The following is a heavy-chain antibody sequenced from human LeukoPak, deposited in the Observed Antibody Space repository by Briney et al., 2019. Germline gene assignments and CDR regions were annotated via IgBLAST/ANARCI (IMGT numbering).Heavy chain of an antibody. CDR2: IYYTGST. CDR1: GGXFTSYY. Sequence: PSETLSLTCTVSGGXFTSYYWTWIRQPPGKGLEWIGYIYYTGSTSYGPSLKSRVTISADTSKNQLSLKLSSVTAADTAVYYCARDKRVAVGYNLDVWGQGTTVTVSS. V-gene: IGHV4-59*01. D-gene: IGHD5-24*01. J-gene: IGHJ6*02. CDR3: ARDKRVAVGYNLDV.